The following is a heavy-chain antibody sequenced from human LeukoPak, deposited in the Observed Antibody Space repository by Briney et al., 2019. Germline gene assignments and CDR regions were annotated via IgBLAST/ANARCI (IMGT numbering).Heavy chain of an antibody. CDR1: GFTFSSYG. CDR2: ISYDGSNK. D-gene: IGHD3-16*01. V-gene: IGHV3-30*18. J-gene: IGHJ5*02. CDR3: EKDSAPLSDDYVWGSTNWFDP. Sequence: GGSLRLSCAASGFTFSSYGMHWVRQAPGKGLEWVAVISYDGSNKYYADSVKGRFTIYRDNSKNTLYLQMNSLRAEDTAVYYCEKDSAPLSDDYVWGSTNWFDPWGQGTLVTVSS.